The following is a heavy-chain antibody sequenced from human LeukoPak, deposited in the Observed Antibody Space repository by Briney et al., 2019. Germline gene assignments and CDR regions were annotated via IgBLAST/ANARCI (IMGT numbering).Heavy chain of an antibody. J-gene: IGHJ4*02. Sequence: GGSLRLSCAASGFTFSSYGMHWVRQAPGKGLEWMAFIRYDGSNKYYADSVKGRFTISRDNSKNTLYLQMNSLRAEDTAVYYCAKDHHGHYYDSSEFDYWGQGTLVTVSS. CDR2: IRYDGSNK. CDR3: AKDHHGHYYDSSEFDY. CDR1: GFTFSSYG. D-gene: IGHD3-22*01. V-gene: IGHV3-30*02.